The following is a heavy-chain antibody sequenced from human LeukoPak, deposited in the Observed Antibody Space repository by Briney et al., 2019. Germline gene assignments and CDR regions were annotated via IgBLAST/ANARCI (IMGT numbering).Heavy chain of an antibody. CDR3: ARSFDRPGIVGATYQH. CDR1: GGSISSSSYY. Sequence: SETLSLTCTVSGGSISSSSYYWGWIRQPPGKGLEWIGSIYYSGSTYYNPSLKSRVTISVDTSKNQFSLKLSSVTAADTAVYYCARSFDRPGIVGATYQHWGQGTLVTVSS. J-gene: IGHJ1*01. CDR2: IYYSGST. V-gene: IGHV4-39*07. D-gene: IGHD1-26*01.